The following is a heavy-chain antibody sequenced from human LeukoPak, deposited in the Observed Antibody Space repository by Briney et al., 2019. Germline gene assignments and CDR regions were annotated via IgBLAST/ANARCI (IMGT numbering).Heavy chain of an antibody. J-gene: IGHJ4*02. CDR2: ISGSGDNT. V-gene: IGHV3-23*01. Sequence: GGSLRLSCAASGFTFSGFAMSWVRRTPGKGLEWVSGISGSGDNTLYAASVKGRFTISRDNSKNTLYLEMNSLRAEDTAIYYCAKMKGHPLQKYYMDVWGQGTLVTVSS. CDR3: AKMKGHPLQKYYMDV. CDR1: GFTFSGFA.